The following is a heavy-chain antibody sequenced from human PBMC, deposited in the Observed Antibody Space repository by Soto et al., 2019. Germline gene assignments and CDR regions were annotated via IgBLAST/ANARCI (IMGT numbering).Heavy chain of an antibody. CDR3: ARALRNGYFYGMDI. D-gene: IGHD2-8*01. CDR1: GYAFSNNF. Sequence: ASVKVSCKASGYAFSNNFMHWVRQAPAQGLEWMGVINPTTGLTSNAQKFQGRITMTSDTSSSTAYMELSSLRSEDTAVYYCARALRNGYFYGMDIWGQGTTVT. CDR2: INPTTGLT. J-gene: IGHJ6*02. V-gene: IGHV1-46*01.